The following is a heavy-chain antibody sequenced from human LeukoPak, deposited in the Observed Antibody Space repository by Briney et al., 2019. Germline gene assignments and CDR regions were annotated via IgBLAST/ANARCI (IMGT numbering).Heavy chain of an antibody. CDR3: ARESMIARERKFDY. CDR1: GYPLTTYY. J-gene: IGHJ4*02. CDR2: INPSGGST. Sequence: ASVKVSCKASGYPLTTYYMHWVRQAPGQGLEWVGIINPSGGSTNYAQKFQGRVTMTRDTSMSTVYMELSSLRSEDTAVYYCARESMIARERKFDYWGQGTLVTVSS. V-gene: IGHV1-46*01. D-gene: IGHD3-16*01.